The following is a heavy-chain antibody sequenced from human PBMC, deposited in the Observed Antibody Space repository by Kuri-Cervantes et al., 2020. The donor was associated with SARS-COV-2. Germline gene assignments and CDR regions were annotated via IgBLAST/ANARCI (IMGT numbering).Heavy chain of an antibody. J-gene: IGHJ6*02. CDR3: ARDLAAAGMDI. CDR1: SLTFSDYW. V-gene: IGHV3-7*01. CDR2: IDHHETEK. Sequence: GESLKISCAASSLTFSDYWMTWVRQAPGKGLEWVANIDHHETEKNYVDSVRGRFTISRDNFKNSLYLQMNNLRAEDTGVYYCARDLAAAGMDIWGQGTTVTVSS. D-gene: IGHD6-13*01.